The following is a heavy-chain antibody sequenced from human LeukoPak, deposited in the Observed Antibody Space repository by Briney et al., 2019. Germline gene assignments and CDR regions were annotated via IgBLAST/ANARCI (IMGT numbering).Heavy chain of an antibody. J-gene: IGHJ4*02. Sequence: GASVEVSCKASGYTFTGYYMHWVRQAPEQGLEWMGWINPNSGGTNYAQKFQGRVTMTRNASISTAYMELSSLRSEDTAVYYCARVGNYGLRNYWGQGTLVTVSS. CDR3: ARVGNYGLRNY. V-gene: IGHV1-2*02. CDR2: INPNSGGT. CDR1: GYTFTGYY. D-gene: IGHD3-16*01.